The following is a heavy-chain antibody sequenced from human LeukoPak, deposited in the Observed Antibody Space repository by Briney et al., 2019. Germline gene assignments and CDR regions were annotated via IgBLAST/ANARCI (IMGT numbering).Heavy chain of an antibody. CDR1: GSSFTSNNYY. J-gene: IGHJ4*02. D-gene: IGHD4-17*01. Sequence: SETLSLTCTVSGSSFTSNNYYWGWIRQPPGKGLEWIGSIYYSGSTYYNPSLKSRVTISIDTSKNQFSLKLSSVTAADTAVYYCAFNPMTTVTSYYFDYWGQGALITVSS. CDR3: AFNPMTTVTSYYFDY. CDR2: IYYSGST. V-gene: IGHV4-39*01.